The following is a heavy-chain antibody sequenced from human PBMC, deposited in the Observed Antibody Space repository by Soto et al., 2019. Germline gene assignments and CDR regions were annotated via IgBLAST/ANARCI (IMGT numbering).Heavy chain of an antibody. V-gene: IGHV1-18*04. CDR1: GYPFTRYR. CDR3: ARASLTIFGAPYGMDV. CDR2: ISGYNGDT. Sequence: ASVKVSCKASGYPFTRYRIRWVRQAPGQGLEWMGWISGYNGDTEYSKNFQGRLTMTIDTSTTTASMELRTVRSDDTAVYYCARASLTIFGAPYGMDVWGQGTSVTVSS. J-gene: IGHJ6*02. D-gene: IGHD3-3*01.